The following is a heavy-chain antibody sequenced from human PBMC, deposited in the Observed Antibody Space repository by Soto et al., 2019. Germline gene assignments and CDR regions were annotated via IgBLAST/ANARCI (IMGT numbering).Heavy chain of an antibody. CDR2: ISYDGSNK. D-gene: IGHD3-10*01. CDR1: VFTFSSYG. V-gene: IGHV3-30*18. Sequence: GGSLRLSCAASVFTFSSYGMHWVRQAPGKGLEWVAVISYDGSNKYYADSVKGRFTISRDNSKNTLYLQMNSLRAEDTAVYYCAKGSITMVRGGGMDVWGQGTTVTVSS. J-gene: IGHJ6*02. CDR3: AKGSITMVRGGGMDV.